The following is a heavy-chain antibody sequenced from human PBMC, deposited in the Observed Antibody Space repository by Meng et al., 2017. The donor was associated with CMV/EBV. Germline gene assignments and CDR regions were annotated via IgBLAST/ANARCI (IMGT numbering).Heavy chain of an antibody. D-gene: IGHD3-22*01. CDR3: VRQGYYYDIGWFDP. V-gene: IGHV4-39*01. CDR1: GGSISSSSYY. J-gene: IGHJ5*02. CDR2: IYYSGST. Sequence: GSLRLSCTVSGGSISSSSYYWGWIRQPPGKGLEWIGSIYYSGSTYYNPYLKSRVTISVDTSKNQFSLKLSSVTAADTAVYYCVRQGYYYDIGWFDPWGQGTLVTVSS.